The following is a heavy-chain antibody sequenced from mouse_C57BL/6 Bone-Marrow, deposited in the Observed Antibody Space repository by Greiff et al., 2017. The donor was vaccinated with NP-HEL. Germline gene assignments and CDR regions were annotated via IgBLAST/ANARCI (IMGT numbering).Heavy chain of an antibody. CDR2: IYPGSGST. CDR1: GYTFTSYW. CDR3: ARRREPYDGYYLAWFAY. V-gene: IGHV1-55*01. D-gene: IGHD2-3*01. J-gene: IGHJ3*01. Sequence: QVQLKQPGAELVKPGASVKMSCKASGYTFTSYWITWVKQRPGQGLEWIGDIYPGSGSTNYNEKFKSKATLTVDTSSSTAYMHLSSLTSEDSAVYYCARRREPYDGYYLAWFAYWGQGTLVTVSA.